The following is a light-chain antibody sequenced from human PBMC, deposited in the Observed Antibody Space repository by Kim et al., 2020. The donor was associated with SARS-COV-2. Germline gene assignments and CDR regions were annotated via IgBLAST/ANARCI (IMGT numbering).Light chain of an antibody. CDR3: QQRASWPIT. V-gene: IGKV3D-11*01. CDR2: DTS. CDR1: QDVSVF. J-gene: IGKJ5*01. Sequence: EVVLTQSPATLSLSPGERATLSCRASQDVSVFLAWYQQKPGQAPRLLIYDTSDRATGIPARFSGSGSGTDFTLTISSLEPEDFGVYYCQQRASWPITFGQGTRLE.